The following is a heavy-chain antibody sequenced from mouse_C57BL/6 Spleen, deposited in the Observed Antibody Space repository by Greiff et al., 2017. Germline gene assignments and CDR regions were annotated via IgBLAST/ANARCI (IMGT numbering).Heavy chain of an antibody. V-gene: IGHV1-55*01. CDR3: ARGGDYDGAMDY. J-gene: IGHJ4*01. D-gene: IGHD2-4*01. Sequence: QVQLQQPGAELVKPGASVKMSCKASGYTFTSYWITWVTQRPGQGLEWIGDIYPGSGSTNYNEKFKSKATLTVDTSSSTAYMQLSSLASEDSAVYYCARGGDYDGAMDYWGKGNSVTGSS. CDR2: IYPGSGST. CDR1: GYTFTSYW.